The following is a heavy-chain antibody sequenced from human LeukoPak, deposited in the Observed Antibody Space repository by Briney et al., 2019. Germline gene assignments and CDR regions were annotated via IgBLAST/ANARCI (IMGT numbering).Heavy chain of an antibody. J-gene: IGHJ4*02. D-gene: IGHD6-13*01. CDR1: GGSIRSGSHY. CDR3: ARGGSWYGY. V-gene: IGHV4-61*01. CDR2: IFYSGST. Sequence: SETLSLTCTVSGGSIRSGSHYWAWIRQPPGKGLEWIGYIFYSGSTDYNPSLKSRVTISVDTSKNQFSLKLSSVTAADTAVYYCARGGSWYGYWGQGTLVTVSS.